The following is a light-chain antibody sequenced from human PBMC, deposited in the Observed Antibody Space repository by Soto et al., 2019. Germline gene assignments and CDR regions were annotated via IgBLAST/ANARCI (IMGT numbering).Light chain of an antibody. CDR2: EVP. CDR3: MQGMEIPIT. V-gene: IGKV2D-29*01. Sequence: DIVMTQSPLSLSVTPGQTASISCKSSQSLHSDGRTFLYWYMQKAGQPPQVLISEVPDRFSGVPERFSGSGSGTDFTLKISRVEAEDAGIYYCMQGMEIPITFGQGTRLEIK. CDR1: QSLHSDGRTF. J-gene: IGKJ5*01.